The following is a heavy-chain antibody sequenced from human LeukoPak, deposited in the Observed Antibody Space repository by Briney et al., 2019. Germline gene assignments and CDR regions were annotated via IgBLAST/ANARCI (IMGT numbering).Heavy chain of an antibody. CDR3: ARSGYSGYEGDY. J-gene: IGHJ4*02. CDR2: IYPSDSDT. D-gene: IGHD5-12*01. Sequence: GESLKISCKGSGYNFINNWIAWVRQMPGKGLEWMGIIYPSDSDTRYSPSFQGQVTISADKSISTAYLQWSSLKASDTAMYYCARSGYSGYEGDYWGQGTLVTVSS. V-gene: IGHV5-51*01. CDR1: GYNFINNW.